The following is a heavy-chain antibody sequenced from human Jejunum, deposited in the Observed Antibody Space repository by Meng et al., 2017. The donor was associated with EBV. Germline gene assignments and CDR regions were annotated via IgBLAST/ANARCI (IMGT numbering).Heavy chain of an antibody. CDR2: STDSGGST. J-gene: IGHJ5*02. Sequence: GGVWVRRGGSRSCALADSGFTFNSHTMSGVRQAPGKGLDWVSASTDSGGSTDYTDSVKGRFTISRDNSKNTLYLQMNSLRAEDTAVYYCAKLTRAWGQGTLVTVSS. CDR1: GFTFNSHT. V-gene: IGHV3-23*01. CDR3: AKLTRA.